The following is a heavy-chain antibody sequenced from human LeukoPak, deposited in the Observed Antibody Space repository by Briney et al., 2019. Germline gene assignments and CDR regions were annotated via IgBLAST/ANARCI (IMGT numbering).Heavy chain of an antibody. CDR2: ITSGGAAT. Sequence: HPGGSLRLSCAASGFTFSSYAMSWVRQAPGKGLEWVSSITSGGAATYYAGSVKGRFTISRDNSDNTLYLQMNSLRAEDTAVYYCAKDRPNYYGSNGHYYKLNGDCWGQGTLVTVSS. J-gene: IGHJ4*02. CDR3: AKDRPNYYGSNGHYYKLNGDC. V-gene: IGHV3-23*01. D-gene: IGHD3-22*01. CDR1: GFTFSSYA.